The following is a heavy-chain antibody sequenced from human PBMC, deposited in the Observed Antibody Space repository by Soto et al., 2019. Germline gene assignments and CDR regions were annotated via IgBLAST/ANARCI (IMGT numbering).Heavy chain of an antibody. D-gene: IGHD6-6*01. J-gene: IGHJ4*02. V-gene: IGHV5-10-1*01. CDR2: IDPSDSYT. Sequence: GESLKISCKGSGYSFTSYWISWVRQMPGKGLEWMGRIDPSDSYTNYSPSFQGHVTISADKSISTAYLQWSSLKASDTAMYYCARHVASIAARGDYFDYWGQGTLVTAPQ. CDR3: ARHVASIAARGDYFDY. CDR1: GYSFTSYW.